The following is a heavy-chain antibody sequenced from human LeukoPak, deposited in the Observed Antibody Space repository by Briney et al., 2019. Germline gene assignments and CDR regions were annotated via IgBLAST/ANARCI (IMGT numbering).Heavy chain of an antibody. CDR1: GGSLSGYY. CDR2: INHCESI. V-gene: IGHV4-34*01. Sequence: PPETLSLTCAVYGGSLSGYYWGWSRQPPGEGLEWVGGINHCESIYYNPSLQSHVPISVNTSKNQFSLELSSVTAADTAVYYCARARGVRGTSTGYYYMDVWGKGTTVTVSS. CDR3: ARARGVRGTSTGYYYMDV. J-gene: IGHJ6*03. D-gene: IGHD3-10*01.